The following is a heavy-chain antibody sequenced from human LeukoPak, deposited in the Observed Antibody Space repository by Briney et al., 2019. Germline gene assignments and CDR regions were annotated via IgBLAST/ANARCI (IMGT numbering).Heavy chain of an antibody. V-gene: IGHV4-34*01. CDR1: GGSFSGYY. D-gene: IGHD2-2*01. CDR2: INRSGST. J-gene: IGHJ6*02. CDR3: ASLVVVVPAAMSALSYYYGMDV. Sequence: SETLSLTCAVYGGSFSGYYWSWIRQPPGKGLEWIGEINRSGSTNYNPSLKSRVTISVDTSKNQFSLKLSSVTAADTAVYYCASLVVVVPAAMSALSYYYGMDVWGQGTTVTVSS.